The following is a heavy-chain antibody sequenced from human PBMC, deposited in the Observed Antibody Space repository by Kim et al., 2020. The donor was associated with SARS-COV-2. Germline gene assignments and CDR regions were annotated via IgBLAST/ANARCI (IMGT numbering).Heavy chain of an antibody. CDR3: ARDFRDASNYVVIDH. CDR2: SRDKSNGYSA. CDR1: GFTSSNHD. J-gene: IGHJ4*02. D-gene: IGHD3-16*01. Sequence: GGSLRLSWAASGFTSSNHDVEWVRQGPGKGLEWVGRSRDKSNGYSAEYAASVKGRFTMSRDDSKNSAYLQMNSLKPEDTAVYYCARDFRDASNYVVIDHWGQGTLVTVSS. V-gene: IGHV3-72*01.